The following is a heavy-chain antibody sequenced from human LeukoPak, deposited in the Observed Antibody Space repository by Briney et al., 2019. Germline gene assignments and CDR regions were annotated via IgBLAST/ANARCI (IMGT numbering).Heavy chain of an antibody. CDR1: GYTFTCYY. CDR2: INPNSGGT. V-gene: IGHV1-2*02. D-gene: IGHD3-10*01. Sequence: ASVKVSCKASGYTFTCYYMHWVRLAPGQGLEWMGWINPNSGGTNYAQKFQGRVTMTRDTSISTAYMELSRLRSDDTAVYYCARDVNYYYGSGSPLDYWGQGTLVTVSS. CDR3: ARDVNYYYGSGSPLDY. J-gene: IGHJ4*02.